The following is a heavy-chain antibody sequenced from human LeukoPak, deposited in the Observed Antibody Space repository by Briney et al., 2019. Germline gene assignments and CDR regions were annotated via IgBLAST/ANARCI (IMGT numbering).Heavy chain of an antibody. D-gene: IGHD3-3*01. V-gene: IGHV1-69*13. J-gene: IGHJ6*02. CDR2: IIPIFGTA. Sequence: SVKVPCKASGGTFSSYAISWVRQAPGQGLEWMGGIIPIFGTANYAQKFQGRVTITADESTSTAYMELSSLRSEDTAVYYCARSRLQNYDFWSGPRYYYGMDVWGQGTTVTVSS. CDR3: ARSRLQNYDFWSGPRYYYGMDV. CDR1: GGTFSSYA.